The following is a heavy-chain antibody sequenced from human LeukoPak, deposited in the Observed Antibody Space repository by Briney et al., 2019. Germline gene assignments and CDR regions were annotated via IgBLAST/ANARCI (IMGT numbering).Heavy chain of an antibody. CDR1: GFTFQHYA. D-gene: IGHD5-12*01. CDR3: AKDKSAFYNGYDWDLDI. Sequence: PGRSLRLSCAASGFTFQHYAIHWVRQVPGKGLEWVSGINWNSAKIGYADSVKGRFTISRDNAKNSVSLQMNSLRGEDTALYYYAKDKSAFYNGYDWDLDIWGQGTLVTVSS. J-gene: IGHJ4*02. V-gene: IGHV3-9*01. CDR2: INWNSAKI.